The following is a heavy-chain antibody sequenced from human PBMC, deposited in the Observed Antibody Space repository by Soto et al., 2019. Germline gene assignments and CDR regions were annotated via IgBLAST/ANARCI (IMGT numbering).Heavy chain of an antibody. CDR3: AKARRAGGNYVFYSDV. V-gene: IGHV3-23*01. CDR1: GFTFSSYG. D-gene: IGHD1-7*01. Sequence: EMQLLESGGGLVQPGGSLRLSCAVSGFTFSSYGMTWVRQAPGKGLEWISFSSATGSGTYYADSVKGRFTISRDNSKNTLYLQMTSLRADDTAVYYCAKARRAGGNYVFYSDVWGQGARVIVSS. J-gene: IGHJ4*02. CDR2: SSATGSGT.